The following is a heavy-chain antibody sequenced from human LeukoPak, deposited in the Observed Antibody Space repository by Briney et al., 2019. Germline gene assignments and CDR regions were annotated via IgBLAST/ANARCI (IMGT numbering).Heavy chain of an antibody. Sequence: PGGTLRLSCAASGFTFSSYSMNWVRQAPGKGLEWVSSISSSSTYIYYADSVKGRFTISRDNAKNSLYLQLNTLRAEDTAVYYCARGSSSSWNCDSWGQGTLVTVS. CDR1: GFTFSSYS. CDR2: ISSSSTYI. CDR3: ARGSSSSWNCDS. D-gene: IGHD2-2*01. V-gene: IGHV3-21*01. J-gene: IGHJ4*02.